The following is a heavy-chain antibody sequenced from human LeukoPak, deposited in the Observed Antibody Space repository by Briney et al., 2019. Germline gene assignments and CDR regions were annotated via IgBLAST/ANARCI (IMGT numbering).Heavy chain of an antibody. CDR1: VDTFTGYY. V-gene: IGHV1-2*02. Sequence: ASVKVSCKASVDTFTGYYMHWVRQAPGQGLEWMGWINPNSGGTNYAQKFQGRVTMTRDTSISTAYMELSRLRSDDTAVYYCARDRRIVVVTTWSWFDPWGQGTLVTVFS. D-gene: IGHD2-21*02. CDR3: ARDRRIVVVTTWSWFDP. CDR2: INPNSGGT. J-gene: IGHJ5*02.